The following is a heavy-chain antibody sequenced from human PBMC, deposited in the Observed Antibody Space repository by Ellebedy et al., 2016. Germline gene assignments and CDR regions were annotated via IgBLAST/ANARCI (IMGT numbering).Heavy chain of an antibody. Sequence: ASVKVSXXASGYTFTGYYMHWVRQAPGQGLEWMGWINPNSGGTNYAQKFQGRVTMTRDTSISTAYMELSRLRSDDTAVYYCARRGDNYSSLGLWGQGTLVTVSS. D-gene: IGHD6-6*01. J-gene: IGHJ4*02. CDR1: GYTFTGYY. CDR2: INPNSGGT. CDR3: ARRGDNYSSLGL. V-gene: IGHV1-2*02.